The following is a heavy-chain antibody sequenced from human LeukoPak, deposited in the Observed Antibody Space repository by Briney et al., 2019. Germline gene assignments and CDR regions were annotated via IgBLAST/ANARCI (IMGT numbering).Heavy chain of an antibody. J-gene: IGHJ4*02. CDR2: IYYSGST. V-gene: IGHV4-39*01. CDR3: ARKDYTTHGDTYYFDY. Sequence: PSETLSLTCTVSGGSISSSSYYWGWIRQPLGKGLEWIGSIYYSGSTYYNPSLKSRVTISVDTSKNQFSLKLSSVTAADTAVYYCARKDYTTHGDTYYFDYWGQGTLVTVSP. D-gene: IGHD4-11*01. CDR1: GGSISSSSYY.